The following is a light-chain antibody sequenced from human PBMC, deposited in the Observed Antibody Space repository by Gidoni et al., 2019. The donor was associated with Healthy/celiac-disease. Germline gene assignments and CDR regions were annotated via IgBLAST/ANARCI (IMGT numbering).Light chain of an antibody. CDR3: QQYNNWPPLT. Sequence: EIVMTQSPATLSVSPGARATLSCRASQSIYGASTRATGIPARFSGSGSGTEFTLTISSLQSEDFAVYYCQQYNNWPPLTFGQGTKVEIK. CDR2: GAS. J-gene: IGKJ1*01. CDR1: QS. V-gene: IGKV3-15*01.